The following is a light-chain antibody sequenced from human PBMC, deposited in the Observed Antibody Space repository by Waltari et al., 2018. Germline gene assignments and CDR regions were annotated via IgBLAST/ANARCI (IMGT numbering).Light chain of an antibody. CDR1: QSFSTN. CDR3: QQYHHWPLT. CDR2: AAS. V-gene: IGKV3-15*01. J-gene: IGKJ4*01. Sequence: EILLTQSPATLSVSPGERATLSCTASQSFSTNLAWYQQKPGQVPRPIIYAASTRATGVAARVSGSGSGTEFTLTISSLQSEDFAVYYCQQYHHWPLTFGGGTEVEIK.